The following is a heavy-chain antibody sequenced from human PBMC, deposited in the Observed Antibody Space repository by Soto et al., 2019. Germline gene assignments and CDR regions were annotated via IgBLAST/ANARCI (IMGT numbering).Heavy chain of an antibody. CDR2: IRQDGSEK. J-gene: IGHJ6*02. V-gene: IGHV3-7*03. CDR3: AKDPKIQLWSHSPEYFYGMDV. CDR1: GFTFSSYW. Sequence: PGGSLRLSCSASGFTFSSYWMTWVRQAPGKGLEWVANIRQDGSEKCYVDSMKGRFTISRDNAKNPLYLQMNSLRAEDTAVYYSAKDPKIQLWSHSPEYFYGMDVWGQGTTVTVS. D-gene: IGHD5-18*01.